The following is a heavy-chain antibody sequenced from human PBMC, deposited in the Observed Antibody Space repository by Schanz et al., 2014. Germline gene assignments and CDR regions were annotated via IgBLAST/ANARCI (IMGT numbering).Heavy chain of an antibody. Sequence: QVQLVESGGGLVKPGGSLRLSCAASGFIFNDYYMNWIRQAPGKGLEWLSYISRDGTTSYYADSVKGRFTISRDNAKNLLYLQMSSLRAEDTAMYYCARAGGLPGTSRGLFDYWGQGALVTVSS. CDR2: ISRDGTTS. V-gene: IGHV3-11*04. CDR1: GFIFNDYY. J-gene: IGHJ4*02. D-gene: IGHD1-7*01. CDR3: ARAGGLPGTSRGLFDY.